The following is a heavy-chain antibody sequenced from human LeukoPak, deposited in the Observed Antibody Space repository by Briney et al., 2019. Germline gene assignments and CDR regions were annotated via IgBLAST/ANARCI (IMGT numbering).Heavy chain of an antibody. CDR1: GYTFTENY. Sequence: ASVKVSCKASGYTFTENYMHWVRHAPGQGLEWMGWISPTSGATKSARKFQGSVTMTRDTSISTASMELSSLKSDDTAVYYCARAPKVYGSSLDSWGQGTLVTVSP. J-gene: IGHJ4*02. D-gene: IGHD6-6*01. CDR2: ISPTSGAT. CDR3: ARAPKVYGSSLDS. V-gene: IGHV1-2*02.